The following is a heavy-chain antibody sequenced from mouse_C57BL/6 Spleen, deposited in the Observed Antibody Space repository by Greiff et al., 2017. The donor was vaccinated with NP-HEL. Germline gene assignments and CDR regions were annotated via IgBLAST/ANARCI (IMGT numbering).Heavy chain of an antibody. V-gene: IGHV1-5*01. J-gene: IGHJ2*01. Sequence: VQLQQSGTVLARPGASVKMSCKTSGYTFTSYWMHWVKQRPGQGLEWIGAIYPGNSDTSYNQKFKGKAKLTAVTSASTAYMELSSLTNEDSAVYYCTRTYYYGSSFDFDYWGQGTTLTVSS. CDR2: IYPGNSDT. D-gene: IGHD1-1*01. CDR3: TRTYYYGSSFDFDY. CDR1: GYTFTSYW.